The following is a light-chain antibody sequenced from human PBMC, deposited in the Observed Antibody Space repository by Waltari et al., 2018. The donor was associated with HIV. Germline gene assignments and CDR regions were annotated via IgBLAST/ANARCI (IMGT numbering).Light chain of an antibody. Sequence: QSVLTQPPSASGTPGQRVTISCSGSSSNIGSNYVYWYQQLPGTAPKLLLYRNNQRPSGVPDRFSGSKSGTSASLAISGVRSEDEADYYCAAWDDSLLYVFGTGTKVTVL. V-gene: IGLV1-47*01. CDR2: RNN. CDR1: SSNIGSNY. J-gene: IGLJ1*01. CDR3: AAWDDSLLYV.